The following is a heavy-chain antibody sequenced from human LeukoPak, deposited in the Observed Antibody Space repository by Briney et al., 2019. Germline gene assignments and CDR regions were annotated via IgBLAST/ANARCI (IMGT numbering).Heavy chain of an antibody. J-gene: IGHJ4*02. V-gene: IGHV3-30*02. CDR2: IRYGGANE. CDR3: AKEVSYDILTGYDY. Sequence: GGSLRLSCKGSGFTFSNYGIHWVRQAPGKGLEWVAFIRYGGANEYYTDSVKGRFTISRDNSKNTLYLQMNSLRAEDTAVYYCAKEVSYDILTGYDYWGQGTLVTVSS. CDR1: GFTFSNYG. D-gene: IGHD3-9*01.